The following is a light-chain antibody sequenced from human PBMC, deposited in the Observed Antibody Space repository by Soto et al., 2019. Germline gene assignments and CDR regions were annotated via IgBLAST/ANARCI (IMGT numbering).Light chain of an antibody. J-gene: IGKJ4*01. CDR2: EAS. CDR3: QQRSDWPLT. CDR1: QSVSGY. V-gene: IGKV3-11*01. Sequence: EIVLTQSPATLSLSPGERATLSCRASQSVSGYLVWYQQKHGQAPRLLIYEASNRATGIPARFSGSGSGTDFTLTISSLEPEDFAVYYCQQRSDWPLTFGGGTKVEIK.